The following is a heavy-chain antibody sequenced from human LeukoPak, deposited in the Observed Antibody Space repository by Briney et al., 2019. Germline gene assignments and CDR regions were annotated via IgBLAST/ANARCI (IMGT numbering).Heavy chain of an antibody. CDR3: ARDGDYGDYVPDY. J-gene: IGHJ4*02. CDR1: GFTFSSYW. D-gene: IGHD4-17*01. CDR2: INSDGSSA. V-gene: IGHV3-74*01. Sequence: PGGSLRLSCAASGFTFSSYWMHWVRQAPGKGLVWVSRINSDGSSASYADSVKGRFTISRDNAKNTLYLQMNSLRAEDTAVYYCARDGDYGDYVPDYWGQGTLVTVSS.